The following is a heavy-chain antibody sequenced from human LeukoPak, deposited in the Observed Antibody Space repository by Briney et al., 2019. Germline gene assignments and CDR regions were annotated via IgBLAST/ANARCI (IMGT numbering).Heavy chain of an antibody. CDR3: ARDSAILGPGWERASYGMDV. J-gene: IGHJ6*02. CDR1: GYTFTSYG. Sequence: GASVKVSCKASGYTFTSYGISWVRQAPGQGLEWMGWISAYNGNTNYAQKLQGRVTMTTDTSTSTAYMELRSLRSDDTAVYYCARDSAILGPGWERASYGMDVWGQGTTVTVSS. V-gene: IGHV1-18*01. CDR2: ISAYNGNT. D-gene: IGHD3-3*01.